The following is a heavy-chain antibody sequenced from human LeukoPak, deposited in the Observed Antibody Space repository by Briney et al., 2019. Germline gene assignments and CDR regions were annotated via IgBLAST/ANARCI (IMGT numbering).Heavy chain of an antibody. CDR2: IYYSGST. J-gene: IGHJ6*02. V-gene: IGHV4-59*08. CDR1: GGSISSYY. Sequence: PSETLSLTCTVSGGSISSYYWSWIRQPPGKGLEWIGYIYYSGSTNYNPSLKSRVTISVDTSKNQFSLKLSSVTAADTAVYYCASSRYDSRGSYGTDVWGQGTTVTVSS. CDR3: ASSRYDSRGSYGTDV. D-gene: IGHD3-22*01.